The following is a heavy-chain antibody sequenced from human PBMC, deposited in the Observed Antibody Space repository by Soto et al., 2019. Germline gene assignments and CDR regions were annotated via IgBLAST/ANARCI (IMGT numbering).Heavy chain of an antibody. V-gene: IGHV4-31*03. CDR3: ATNHDDISGRTPLLFDS. CDR1: GGSIGSGGYY. J-gene: IGHJ4*02. Sequence: QVQLQESGPGLVKPSQTLSLTCTVSGGSIGSGGYYWDWIRQHPGKGPEWIGYTHYSGNTYYNPSLKSRLTISLDTSKNQFSLHLSSVTAADTALYSCATNHDDISGRTPLLFDSWGQGTPVTVSS. CDR2: THYSGNT. D-gene: IGHD3-22*01.